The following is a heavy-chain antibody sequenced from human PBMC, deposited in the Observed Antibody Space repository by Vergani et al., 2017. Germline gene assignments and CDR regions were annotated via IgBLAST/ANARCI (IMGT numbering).Heavy chain of an antibody. J-gene: IGHJ6*03. CDR1: GFTFSNYW. Sequence: EVQLLESGGNLIQPGGSLRLSCTASGFTFSNYWMQWVRQAPGKGRMWVSRINSDGDSTSYADSVKGRFTISRDNAKNTLYLQMDSLRAEDTAVYYCARDGWELLDYFYYMDVWGKGTTVTVSS. CDR2: INSDGDST. D-gene: IGHD1-26*01. CDR3: ARDGWELLDYFYYMDV. V-gene: IGHV3-74*01.